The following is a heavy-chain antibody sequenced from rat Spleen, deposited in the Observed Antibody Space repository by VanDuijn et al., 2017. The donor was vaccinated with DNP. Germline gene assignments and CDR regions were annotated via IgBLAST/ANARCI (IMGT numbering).Heavy chain of an antibody. CDR3: ATQDYGS. D-gene: IGHD1-3*01. Sequence: EVQLVESGGGLVQPGRSLKLSCAASEFTFSKSDVAWVRQAPTKGLEWVSSITTNGGSTYYPDSVKGRFTISRDNVKNTLSLQMNSLRSEDTATYYCATQDYGSWCQGVMVTVSS. J-gene: IGHJ2*01. CDR2: ITTNGGST. CDR1: EFTFSKSD. V-gene: IGHV5S13*01.